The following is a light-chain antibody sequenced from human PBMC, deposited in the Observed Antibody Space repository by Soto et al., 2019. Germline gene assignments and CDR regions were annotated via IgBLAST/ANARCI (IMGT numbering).Light chain of an antibody. CDR1: QSVSSSY. CDR2: GVS. CDR3: HQYDTSPKT. V-gene: IGKV3-20*01. J-gene: IGKJ1*01. Sequence: EIVLTQSPGTLSLSPGERATLSCRASQSVSSSYLAWYQHKPGQAPRLLIYGVSSRATGIPDRYSGSGSGTHFTLTNSRLEPEDFAGYYFHQYDTSPKTVGQGTKVEIK.